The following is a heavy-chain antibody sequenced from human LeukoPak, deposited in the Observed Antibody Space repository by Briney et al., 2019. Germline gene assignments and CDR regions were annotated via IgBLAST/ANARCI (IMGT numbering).Heavy chain of an antibody. Sequence: GESLKISCKGSGYSFTSYWIGWVRQMPGKGPEWMGIIYPGDSDTRYSPSFQGQVTISADKSISTAYLQWSSLKASDTAMYYCATTTEDQPPPPDYWGQGTLVTVSS. D-gene: IGHD4-17*01. CDR3: ATTTEDQPPPPDY. CDR2: IYPGDSDT. CDR1: GYSFTSYW. V-gene: IGHV5-51*03. J-gene: IGHJ4*02.